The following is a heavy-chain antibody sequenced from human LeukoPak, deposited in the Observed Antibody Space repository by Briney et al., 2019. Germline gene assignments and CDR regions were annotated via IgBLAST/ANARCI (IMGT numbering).Heavy chain of an antibody. CDR2: LNPNTLVT. CDR3: ARKDGGRDGMDV. D-gene: IGHD2-15*01. J-gene: IGHJ6*02. CDR1: GYTFTDYY. Sequence: ASVKVSCRASGYTFTDYYMHWVRQAPGQGLEWMGWLNPNTLVTNFAQHFQGRVSMTWDTSISTGYMDLHSLTSDDTAVYYCARKDGGRDGMDVWGQGTTVTVSS. V-gene: IGHV1-2*02.